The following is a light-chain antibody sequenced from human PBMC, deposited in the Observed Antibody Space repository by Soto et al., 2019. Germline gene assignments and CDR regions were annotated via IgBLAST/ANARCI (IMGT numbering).Light chain of an antibody. CDR3: QVWDSSSDLVV. Sequence: SYELTQPPSVSVVPGKTARITCGGNNIGSKSVHWYQQKPGQAPVLVIYYDSDRPSGIPERFSGSNSGNTATLTISRVEAGDEADYYCQVWDSSSDLVVFGGGTQVTVL. V-gene: IGLV3-21*04. J-gene: IGLJ2*01. CDR2: YDS. CDR1: NIGSKS.